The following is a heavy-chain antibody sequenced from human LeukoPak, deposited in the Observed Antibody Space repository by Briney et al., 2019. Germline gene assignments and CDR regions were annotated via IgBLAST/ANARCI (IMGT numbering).Heavy chain of an antibody. CDR3: ARDSYGPEAYNWFDP. Sequence: GGSLRLSCAASGFTFSSYWMSWVRQAPGKGLEWVSSISSSSSYIYYADSVKGRFTISRDNAKNSLYLQMNSLRAEDMAVYYCARDSYGPEAYNWFDPWGQGTLVTVSS. V-gene: IGHV3-21*01. D-gene: IGHD4-17*01. CDR1: GFTFSSYW. CDR2: ISSSSSYI. J-gene: IGHJ5*02.